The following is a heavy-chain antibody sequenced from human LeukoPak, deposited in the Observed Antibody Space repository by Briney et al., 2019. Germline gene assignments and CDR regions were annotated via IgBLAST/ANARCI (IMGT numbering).Heavy chain of an antibody. Sequence: ASVKVSCKASGYTFTSYAMHWVRQAPGQRLEWMEWINAGNGNTKYSQKFQGRVTITRDTSASTAYMELSSLRSEDTAVYYCARDRYSYGYPAPFDYWGQGTLVTVSS. D-gene: IGHD5-18*01. CDR3: ARDRYSYGYPAPFDY. CDR1: GYTFTSYA. CDR2: INAGNGNT. V-gene: IGHV1-3*01. J-gene: IGHJ4*02.